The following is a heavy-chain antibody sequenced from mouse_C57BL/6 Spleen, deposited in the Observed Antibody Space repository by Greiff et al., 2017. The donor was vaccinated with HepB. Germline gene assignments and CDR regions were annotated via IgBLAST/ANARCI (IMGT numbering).Heavy chain of an antibody. Sequence: VKLQESDAELVKPGASVKISCKVSGYTFTDHTIHWMKQRPEQGLEWIGYIYPRDGSTKYNEKFKGKTTLTAEKSSNTAYMQLNSLTSEDSAVYFCARGILLLQSYFDYWGQGTTLTVSS. V-gene: IGHV1-78*01. CDR2: IYPRDGST. J-gene: IGHJ2*01. CDR1: GYTFTDHT. D-gene: IGHD1-1*01. CDR3: ARGILLLQSYFDY.